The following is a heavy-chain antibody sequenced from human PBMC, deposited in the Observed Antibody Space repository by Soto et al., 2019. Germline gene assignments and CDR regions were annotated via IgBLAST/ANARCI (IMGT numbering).Heavy chain of an antibody. CDR3: AHQTRGYAYFFGP. J-gene: IGHJ5*02. Sequence: QITLKESGPALVRPTQTLTLTCSFSGFSLTTRGVAVGWIRQPPGKALEWLALIFWDDDKWYSPSLRSRLTIHRDTSKNQGVPTMANMDPVDTATYFRAHQTRGYAYFFGPWGQGTPVTVSP. CDR2: IFWDDDK. V-gene: IGHV2-5*02. D-gene: IGHD5-12*01. CDR1: GFSLTTRGVA.